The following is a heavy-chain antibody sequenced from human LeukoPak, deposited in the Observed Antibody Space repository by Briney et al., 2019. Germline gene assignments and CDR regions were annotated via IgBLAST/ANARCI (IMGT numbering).Heavy chain of an antibody. V-gene: IGHV3-21*01. J-gene: IGHJ4*02. CDR1: GFTFSSYS. CDR3: AREGSLYYFDY. Sequence: GGSLRLSCAASGFTFSSYSMNWVRQAPGKGLEWVSSISSSSSYIYYADSVKGRFTISRDNAKNSPYLQMNSLRAEDTAVYYCAREGSLYYFDYWGQGTLVTVSS. CDR2: ISSSSSYI.